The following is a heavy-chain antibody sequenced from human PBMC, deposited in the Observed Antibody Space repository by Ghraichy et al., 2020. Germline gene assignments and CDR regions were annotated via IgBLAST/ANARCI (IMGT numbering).Heavy chain of an antibody. CDR2: IYTSGST. Sequence: SQTLSLTCTVSGGSISSYYWSWIRQPAGKGLEWIGRIYTSGSTNYNPSLKSRVTMSVDTSKNQFSLKLSSVTAADTAVYYCASTEWFHEYFQHWGQGTLVTVSS. CDR3: ASTEWFHEYFQH. V-gene: IGHV4-4*07. CDR1: GGSISSYY. D-gene: IGHD3-3*01. J-gene: IGHJ1*01.